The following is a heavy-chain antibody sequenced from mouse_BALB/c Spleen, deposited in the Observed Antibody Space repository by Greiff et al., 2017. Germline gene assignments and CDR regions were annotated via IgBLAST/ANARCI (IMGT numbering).Heavy chain of an antibody. CDR2: INSNGGST. J-gene: IGHJ3*01. CDR1: GFTFSSYG. Sequence: EVKLVESGGGLVQPGGSLKLSCAASGFTFSSYGMSWVRQTPDKRLELVATINSNGGSTYYPDSVKGRFTISRDNAKNTLYLQMSSLKSEDTAMYYCARDHYYGSSYGWFAYWGQGTLVTVSA. D-gene: IGHD1-1*01. V-gene: IGHV5-6-3*01. CDR3: ARDHYYGSSYGWFAY.